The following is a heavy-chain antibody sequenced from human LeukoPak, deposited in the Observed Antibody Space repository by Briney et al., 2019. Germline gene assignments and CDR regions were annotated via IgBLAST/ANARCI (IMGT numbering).Heavy chain of an antibody. Sequence: PSETLSLTCTVSGGSISSSNYYWAWIRQPPGKGLEWIGSISYSGSTYYKSSLKSRVTISVDTSKNQFSLKLNSVTAADTAVYYCARNPLVVVRQNLGYCSGGTCYYFDYWGQGTLVTVSS. CDR2: ISYSGST. D-gene: IGHD2-15*01. J-gene: IGHJ4*02. CDR3: ARNPLVVVRQNLGYCSGGTCYYFDY. CDR1: GGSISSSNYY. V-gene: IGHV4-39*01.